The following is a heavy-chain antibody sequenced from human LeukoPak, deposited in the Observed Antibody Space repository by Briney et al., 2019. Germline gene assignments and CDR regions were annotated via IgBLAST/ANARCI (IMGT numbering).Heavy chain of an antibody. CDR3: ARGQRYGYCSSTSCYTFDY. D-gene: IGHD2-2*02. J-gene: IGHJ4*02. V-gene: IGHV1-69*05. CDR1: GGTFSSYA. CDR2: IIPIFGTA. Sequence: SVKVSCKASGGTFSSYAISWVRQAPGQGLEWMGGIIPIFGTANYAQKFQSRVTITTDESTSTAYMELSSLRSEDTAVYYCARGQRYGYCSSTSCYTFDYWGQGTLVTVSS.